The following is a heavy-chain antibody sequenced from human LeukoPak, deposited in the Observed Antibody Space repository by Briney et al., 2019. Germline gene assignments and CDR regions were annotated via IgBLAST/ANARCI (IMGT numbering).Heavy chain of an antibody. CDR1: GFTVSNNY. J-gene: IGHJ4*02. CDR2: LYSGGST. CDR3: AKGRVAGSLTPSDY. Sequence: TGGSLRLSCAASGFTVSNNYMSWFRQAPGKGLEWVSVLYSGGSTSYADSVKGRFTISRDSSKNTLYLQMNSLRAEDTAVYYCAKGRVAGSLTPSDYWGQGTLVTVSS. D-gene: IGHD6-19*01. V-gene: IGHV3-53*01.